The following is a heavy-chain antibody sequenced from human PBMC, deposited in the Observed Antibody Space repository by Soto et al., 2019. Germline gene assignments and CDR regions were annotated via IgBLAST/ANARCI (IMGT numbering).Heavy chain of an antibody. D-gene: IGHD3-22*01. Sequence: QVVLQESAPGLVKPSETLSLTCSVSGRSITSYYWSWVRQPPGKGLEWIGYIYDNGITSQNPSLKSRVTMSADTSQNQFSLKLTSVTGADTAVYYCARTYDSNGYANEFDSWGQGMLVTVTS. CDR2: IYDNGIT. J-gene: IGHJ4*02. V-gene: IGHV4-59*12. CDR1: GRSITSYY. CDR3: ARTYDSNGYANEFDS.